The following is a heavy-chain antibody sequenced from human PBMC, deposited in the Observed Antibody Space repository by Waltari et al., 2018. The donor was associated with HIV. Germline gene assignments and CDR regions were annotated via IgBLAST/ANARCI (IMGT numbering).Heavy chain of an antibody. Sequence: QVQLVQSGAEVKKPGASVKVYCKASGNTFTTYDINWVRQATVQGLEWMGWMNPNNGNTGYAQKFQGRVAMTRDTSISTAYLELDSLRSEDTAVYYCARSIRGGDVDYWGQGTLVTVSS. CDR3: ARSIRGGDVDY. CDR2: MNPNNGNT. V-gene: IGHV1-8*01. D-gene: IGHD3-10*01. CDR1: GNTFTTYD. J-gene: IGHJ4*02.